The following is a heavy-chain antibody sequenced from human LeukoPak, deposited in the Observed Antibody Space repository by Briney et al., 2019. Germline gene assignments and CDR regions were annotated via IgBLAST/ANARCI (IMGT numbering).Heavy chain of an antibody. J-gene: IGHJ4*02. D-gene: IGHD6-13*01. CDR2: ISYDGSNK. CDR3: AKDEQQLVHGDFNY. CDR1: GFTFSSYG. Sequence: GRSLRLSCAASGFTFSSYGMHWVRQAPGKGLEWVAVISYDGSNKYYADSVKGRFTISRDNSKNTLYLQMNSLRAEDTAVYYCAKDEQQLVHGDFNYWGQGTLVTVSS. V-gene: IGHV3-30*18.